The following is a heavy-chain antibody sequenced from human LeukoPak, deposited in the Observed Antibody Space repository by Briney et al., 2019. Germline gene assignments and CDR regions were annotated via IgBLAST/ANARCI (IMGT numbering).Heavy chain of an antibody. CDR3: ARVADSSGYPYWYFDL. V-gene: IGHV4-39*01. Sequence: SETLSLTCTVSGGSISSSDYYRGWIRQPPGKGLEWIGSMYYSGSTYYNPSLKSRVTISVDTSKNQFSLKLSSVTAADTAMYYCARVADSSGYPYWYFDLWGRGTLVTVSS. CDR2: MYYSGST. D-gene: IGHD3-22*01. CDR1: GGSISSSDYY. J-gene: IGHJ2*01.